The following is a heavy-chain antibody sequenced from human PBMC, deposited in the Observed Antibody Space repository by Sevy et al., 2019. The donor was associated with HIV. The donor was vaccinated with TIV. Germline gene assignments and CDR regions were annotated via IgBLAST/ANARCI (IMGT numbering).Heavy chain of an antibody. CDR2: ISAYNGNT. D-gene: IGHD2-2*02. CDR3: ARYCSSTSCYTVDRKLDY. CDR1: GYTFTNYG. Sequence: ASVKVSCKASGYTFTNYGINWVRQAPGQGLEWMGWISAYNGNTEYEQNFQGRVTMTTDTSTSPAYRELRSLGSDDPAVYYCARYCSSTSCYTVDRKLDYWGQGTLVTVSS. J-gene: IGHJ4*02. V-gene: IGHV1-18*04.